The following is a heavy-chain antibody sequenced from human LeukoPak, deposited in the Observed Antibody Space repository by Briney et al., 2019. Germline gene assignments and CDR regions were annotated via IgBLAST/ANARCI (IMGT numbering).Heavy chain of an antibody. J-gene: IGHJ4*02. CDR2: INPNSGGT. V-gene: IGHV1-2*02. D-gene: IGHD1-20*01. CDR1: GYTFTDYH. CDR3: ARDNRDDELDY. Sequence: ASVRISCKISGYTFTDYHIHWVRQAPGQGLEWMGWINPNSGGTNYAQKFQGRVTMTRDTSISTAYMELSRLRSDDTAVYYCARDNRDDELDYWGQGTLVTVSS.